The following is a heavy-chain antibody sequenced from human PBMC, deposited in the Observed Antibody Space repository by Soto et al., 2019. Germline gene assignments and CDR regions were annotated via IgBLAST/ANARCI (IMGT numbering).Heavy chain of an antibody. V-gene: IGHV5-51*01. D-gene: IGHD2-21*01. Sequence: SRKVTGRGSGSNFTSYWIGWVRQKNGKGLEWMGIIYPGDSDTRYSPSFQGQVTISADKSISTAYLQWSSLKASDTAMYYCARPLRGLHEIPNLFDPWGQGTLVTVSS. J-gene: IGHJ5*02. CDR2: IYPGDSDT. CDR3: ARPLRGLHEIPNLFDP. CDR1: GSNFTSYW.